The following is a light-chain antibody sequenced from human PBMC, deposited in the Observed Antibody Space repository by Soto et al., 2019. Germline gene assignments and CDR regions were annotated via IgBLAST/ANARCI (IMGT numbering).Light chain of an antibody. V-gene: IGKV1-5*03. CDR3: QQYKSYPWT. Sequence: IRMTQSPSTQSASIVDRVTSTFRASQHIGNWLAWYQQKPGRAPKLLMYEASSLESGVPSRFSGSGSGTEFTLTISGLQPDDFATYHCQQYKSYPWTFGQGTKVDI. CDR2: EAS. J-gene: IGKJ1*01. CDR1: QHIGNW.